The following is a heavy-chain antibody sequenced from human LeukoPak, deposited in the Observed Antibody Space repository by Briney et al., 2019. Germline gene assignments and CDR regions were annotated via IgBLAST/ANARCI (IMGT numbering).Heavy chain of an antibody. CDR1: GFTFSDYD. CDR3: ARVAKERVGGVYYFDY. Sequence: GGSLRLSCAASGFTFSDYDMHWVRQATGKGLEWVSAIGTAGDTYYTGSVKGRFTISTENAKNSLYLQMNSLRAGDTAVYYCARVAKERVGGVYYFDYWGQGTLVTVSS. V-gene: IGHV3-13*01. J-gene: IGHJ4*02. CDR2: IGTAGDT. D-gene: IGHD1-1*01.